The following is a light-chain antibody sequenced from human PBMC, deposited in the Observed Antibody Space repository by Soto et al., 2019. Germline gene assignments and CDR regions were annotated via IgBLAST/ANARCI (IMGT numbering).Light chain of an antibody. CDR3: CSYAGSSTFYV. CDR1: SGDVTDFQY. J-gene: IGLJ1*01. V-gene: IGLV2-23*03. CDR2: EGS. Sequence: AVLTQPASVSGSPGQSITISCTAASGDVTDFQYVSWYQQHPGEAHKLIIYEGSKRPSGVSNRFSGSKSGNKASLTISGLQAEDEADYYCCSYAGSSTFYVFGTVSKV.